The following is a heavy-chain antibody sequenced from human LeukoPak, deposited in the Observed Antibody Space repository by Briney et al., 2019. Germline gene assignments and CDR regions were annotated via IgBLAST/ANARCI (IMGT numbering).Heavy chain of an antibody. CDR3: ARVKDPGGYYYYYYMDI. D-gene: IGHD3-16*01. Sequence: PGGSLRLSCTASRFAFNSFAMHWVRQAPGKALEWVAVISYDETYKFYSDSVKGRFTISRDNSRNTLYLDMNSLRPEDTAVYYCARVKDPGGYYYYYYMDIWGKGNTVTVSS. V-gene: IGHV3-30*04. CDR2: ISYDETYK. J-gene: IGHJ6*03. CDR1: RFAFNSFA.